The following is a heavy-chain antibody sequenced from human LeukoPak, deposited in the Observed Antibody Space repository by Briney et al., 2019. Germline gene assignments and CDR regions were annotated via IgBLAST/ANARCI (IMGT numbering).Heavy chain of an antibody. J-gene: IGHJ4*02. Sequence: SETLSLTCAVYGGSFSGYYWSWIRQPPGKGLEWIGEINHSGSTNYNPSLKSRVTISVDTSKNQFSLKLSSVTAADTAVYYCARLHRPLHRSGGSCYEPGYFDYWGQGTLVTVSS. V-gene: IGHV4-34*01. CDR2: INHSGST. CDR3: ARLHRPLHRSGGSCYEPGYFDY. CDR1: GGSFSGYY. D-gene: IGHD2-15*01.